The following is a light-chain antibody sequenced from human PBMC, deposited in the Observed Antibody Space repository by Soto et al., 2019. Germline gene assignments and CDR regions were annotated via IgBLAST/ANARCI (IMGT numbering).Light chain of an antibody. CDR1: QSVSSD. CDR3: QQCNNWPRT. V-gene: IGKV3-15*01. Sequence: ERVMTQSKATLSVSPGERATLSCRASQSVSSDLAWYQQKPGQAPRLLIYGASTRATGIPARFSGSGSGTEFVLTISSLQSEDFAVYYCQQCNNWPRTFGQG. CDR2: GAS. J-gene: IGKJ1*01.